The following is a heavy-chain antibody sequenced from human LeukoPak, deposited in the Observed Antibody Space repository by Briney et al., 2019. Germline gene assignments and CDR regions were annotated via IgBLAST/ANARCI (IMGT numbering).Heavy chain of an antibody. V-gene: IGHV4-39*07. Sequence: PSGTLSLTCTVSGGSISSSSYYWSWIRQPPGKGLEWIGEINHSGSTNYNPSLKSRVTISVDTSKNQFSLKLSSVTAADTAVYYCARGRFLEWLLDWGQGTLVTVSS. J-gene: IGHJ4*02. D-gene: IGHD3-3*01. CDR2: INHSGST. CDR3: ARGRFLEWLLD. CDR1: GGSISSSSYY.